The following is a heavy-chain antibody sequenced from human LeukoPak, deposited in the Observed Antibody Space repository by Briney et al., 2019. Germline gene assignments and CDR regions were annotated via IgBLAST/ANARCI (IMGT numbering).Heavy chain of an antibody. CDR2: IIPIFGTA. D-gene: IGHD3-22*01. Sequence: ASVKVSCKASGGTFSSYAISWVRQAPGQGLEWMGGIIPIFGTANYAQKFQGRVTFIRDTSASTAYMELSSLTSEDTAMYYCARGSSGYPYYLDYWGQGTLVTVSS. J-gene: IGHJ4*02. V-gene: IGHV1-69*05. CDR1: GGTFSSYA. CDR3: ARGSSGYPYYLDY.